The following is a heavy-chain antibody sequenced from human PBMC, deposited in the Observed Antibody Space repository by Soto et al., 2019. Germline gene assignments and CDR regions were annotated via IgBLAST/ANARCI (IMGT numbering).Heavy chain of an antibody. CDR2: IVVGSGNT. J-gene: IGHJ3*02. CDR3: AADVVEVVAATQEAIDI. Sequence: SVKVSCKASGFTFTSSAVQWVRQARGQRLEWIGWIVVGSGNTNYAQKFQERVTITRDMSTSTAYMELSSLRSEDTAVYYCAADVVEVVAATQEAIDIWGQGTMVTVS. CDR1: GFTFTSSA. V-gene: IGHV1-58*01. D-gene: IGHD2-15*01.